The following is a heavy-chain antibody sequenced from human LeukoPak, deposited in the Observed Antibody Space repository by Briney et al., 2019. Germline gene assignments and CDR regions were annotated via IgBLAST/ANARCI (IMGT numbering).Heavy chain of an antibody. V-gene: IGHV4-39*01. CDR1: GGSISRSSYY. CDR2: TYYSGGT. Sequence: SETLSLTCSVSGGSISRSSYYWTWIRQSPGRGLEWIGNTYYSGGTLYNPSLKSRVTISVDTSKNQFSLRLTSVTAADTAVYYCARPRGDLWSGYDYWGQGVLVTVSP. CDR3: ARPRGDLWSGYDY. D-gene: IGHD3-3*01. J-gene: IGHJ4*02.